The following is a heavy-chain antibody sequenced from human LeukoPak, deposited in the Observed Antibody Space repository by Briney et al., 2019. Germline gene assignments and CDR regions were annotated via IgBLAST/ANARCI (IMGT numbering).Heavy chain of an antibody. D-gene: IGHD1-20*01. V-gene: IGHV4-31*03. CDR1: GGSITSGRYY. CDR2: VSYSGST. CDR3: ARDPRGDITGTTFDR. Sequence: SQTLSLSCTLSGGSITSGRYYWKWIRQHPQRGLEWIGYVSYSGSTNYNSSLKSRLTISADTSKNQFYLRLTSVTAADTAVYYCARDPRGDITGTTFDRWGQGTLVTVSS. J-gene: IGHJ5*02.